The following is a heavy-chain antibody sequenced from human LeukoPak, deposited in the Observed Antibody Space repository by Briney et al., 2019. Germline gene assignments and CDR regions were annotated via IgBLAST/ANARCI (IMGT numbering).Heavy chain of an antibody. Sequence: GGSLRLSCAASGFTFSSHTMNWVRQAPGKGLEWVALISNDGSTQHYADSVTGRFTISRDNSENTLHLQMNSLRVEDTAVYYCARVRNTRIVGALDYWGQGTLVTVSS. CDR3: ARVRNTRIVGALDY. V-gene: IGHV3-30-3*01. CDR1: GFTFSSHT. J-gene: IGHJ4*02. CDR2: ISNDGSTQ. D-gene: IGHD1-26*01.